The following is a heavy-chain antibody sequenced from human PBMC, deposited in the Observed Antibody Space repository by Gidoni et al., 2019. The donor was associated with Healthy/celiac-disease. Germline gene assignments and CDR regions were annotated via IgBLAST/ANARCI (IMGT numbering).Heavy chain of an antibody. CDR1: GGSISSSSYY. J-gene: IGHJ5*02. CDR3: ASVKAGMWVRTFGSSNWFDP. V-gene: IGHV4-39*01. D-gene: IGHD1-26*01. CDR2: IYYSGSN. Sequence: QLQLQESGPGLVKPSETLSLTCTVSGGSISSSSYYWGWIRQPPGKGLEWIGSIYYSGSNYYNPSLKSRVTISVDTSKNQFSLKLSSVTAADTAVYYCASVKAGMWVRTFGSSNWFDPGGQGTLVTVSS.